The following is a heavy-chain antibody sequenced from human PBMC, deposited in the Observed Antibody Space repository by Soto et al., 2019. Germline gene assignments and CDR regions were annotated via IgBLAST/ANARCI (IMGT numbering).Heavy chain of an antibody. CDR2: IYYSGST. Sequence: SETLSLTCTVSGGSVSSGSYYWSWIRQPPGKGLEWIGYIYYSGSTNYNPSLKSRVTISVDTSKNQFSLKLSSVTAADTAVYYCARDPLRYYYDSSGYYNPAYWGQGPLVTVSS. CDR3: ARDPLRYYYDSSGYYNPAY. J-gene: IGHJ4*02. CDR1: GGSVSSGSYY. V-gene: IGHV4-61*01. D-gene: IGHD3-22*01.